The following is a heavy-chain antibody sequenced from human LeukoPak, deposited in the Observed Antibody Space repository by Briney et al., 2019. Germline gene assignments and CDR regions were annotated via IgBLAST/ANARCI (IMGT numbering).Heavy chain of an antibody. CDR1: GFTFSSHG. J-gene: IGHJ4*02. Sequence: GGSLRLSCAASGFTFSSHGMNWVRQAPGKGLEWVSGISPSGGITYYTDSVKGRFTISRDNSKNTVSLQMNSLRVEDTAVYYCARDPCGGDCYDSWGQGTLVTVSS. CDR2: ISPSGGIT. V-gene: IGHV3-23*01. CDR3: ARDPCGGDCYDS. D-gene: IGHD2-21*01.